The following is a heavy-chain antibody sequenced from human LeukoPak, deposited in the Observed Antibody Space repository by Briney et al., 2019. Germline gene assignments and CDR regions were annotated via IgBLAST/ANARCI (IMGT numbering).Heavy chain of an antibody. D-gene: IGHD6-13*01. CDR1: GFTFDDYG. Sequence: GGSPRLSCAASGFTFDDYGMSWVRQAPGKGLEWVSGINWNGGSTGYADSVKGRFTISRDNAKNSLYLQMNSLRAEDTALYYCARVAGIAAAGTPDYWGQGTLVTVSS. CDR2: INWNGGST. CDR3: ARVAGIAAAGTPDY. J-gene: IGHJ4*02. V-gene: IGHV3-20*04.